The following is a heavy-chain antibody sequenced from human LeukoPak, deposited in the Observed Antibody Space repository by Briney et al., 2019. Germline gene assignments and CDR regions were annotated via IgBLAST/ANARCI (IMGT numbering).Heavy chain of an antibody. J-gene: IGHJ4*02. Sequence: GGSLRLSCAASGFTFSSYAMSWVRQAPGKGLEWVSAISGSGGSTYYADSVKGRFTISRDNSKNTLYLQMNSLRAEDTAVYYCAKDPRPSSRIAVAGLIFDYWGQGTLVTVSS. V-gene: IGHV3-23*01. D-gene: IGHD6-19*01. CDR3: AKDPRPSSRIAVAGLIFDY. CDR2: ISGSGGST. CDR1: GFTFSSYA.